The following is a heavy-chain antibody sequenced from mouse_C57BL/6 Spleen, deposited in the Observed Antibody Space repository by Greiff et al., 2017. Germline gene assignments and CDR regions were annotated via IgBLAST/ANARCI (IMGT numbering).Heavy chain of an antibody. CDR1: GFSLTSHG. CDR3: AGESPNYAMDY. J-gene: IGHJ4*01. V-gene: IGHV2-6*03. CDR2: IWSDGST. Sequence: VTLQESGPGLVAPSPSLSITCTVSGFSLTSHGVHWVSQPPGKGLEWLVVIWSDGSTTYNSALKSRLSISKDNSKCQVFVKMNRLQTDDTAMYYCAGESPNYAMDYWGQGTSVTVSS.